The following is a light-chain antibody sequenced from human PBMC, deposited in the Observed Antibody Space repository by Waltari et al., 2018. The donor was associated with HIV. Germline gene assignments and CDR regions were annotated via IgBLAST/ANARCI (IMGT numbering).Light chain of an antibody. CDR3: AVWDDSLNGRV. CDR1: NSNIGSNT. CDR2: SND. Sequence: QSVLTQPPSASGTPGQRVTISCSGSNSNIGSNTVHWYRQLPGTAPKFLINSNDQRPSGVPDRFSGSKSGTSASLAISGLQSEDEADYYCAVWDDSLNGRVFGGGTKLTVL. V-gene: IGLV1-44*01. J-gene: IGLJ2*01.